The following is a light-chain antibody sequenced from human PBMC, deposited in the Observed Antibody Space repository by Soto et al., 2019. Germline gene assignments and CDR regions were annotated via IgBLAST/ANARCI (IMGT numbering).Light chain of an antibody. CDR2: GPS. J-gene: IGKJ1*01. Sequence: EIVLTQSPGTLSLSPGERATLSCRASRSLSSSYLAWYQQKPGQAPRLLIYGPSSRATAVPDRFSGSGSGTEFTLTIRRMEAEGIAEYYCDQCASAPLPFGRGTKVYIE. CDR1: RSLSSSY. CDR3: DQCASAPLP. V-gene: IGKV3-20*01.